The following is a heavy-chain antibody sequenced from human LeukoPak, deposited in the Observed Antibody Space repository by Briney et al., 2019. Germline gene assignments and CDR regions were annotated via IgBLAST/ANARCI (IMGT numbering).Heavy chain of an antibody. CDR1: GGSISSGGYY. V-gene: IGHV4-31*03. CDR3: ARGDVDTAMVT. Sequence: PSQTLSLSCTVSGGSISSGGYYWSWIRQHPGKGLEWIGYIYYSGSTYYNPSLKSRVTISVDTSKNQFSLKLSSVTAADTAVYYCARGDVDTAMVTWGQGTLVTVSS. D-gene: IGHD5-18*01. J-gene: IGHJ5*02. CDR2: IYYSGST.